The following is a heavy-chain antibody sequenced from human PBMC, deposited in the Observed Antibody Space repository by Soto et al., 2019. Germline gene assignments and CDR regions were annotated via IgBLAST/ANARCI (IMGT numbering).Heavy chain of an antibody. V-gene: IGHV3-21*01. CDR1: GFTFSSYS. CDR2: ISSSSSYI. Sequence: EVQLVESGGGLVKPGGSLRLSCAASGFTFSSYSMNWVRQAPGKGLEWVSSISSSSSYIYYADSVKGRFTISRDNAKNSLYLQMNSLRAEDTAVYYCARGLHCSGGSCVFDYWGQGTLVTFSS. D-gene: IGHD2-15*01. CDR3: ARGLHCSGGSCVFDY. J-gene: IGHJ4*02.